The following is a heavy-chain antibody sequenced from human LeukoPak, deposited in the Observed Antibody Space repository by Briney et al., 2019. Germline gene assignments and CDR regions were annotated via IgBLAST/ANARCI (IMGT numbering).Heavy chain of an antibody. J-gene: IGHJ3*02. CDR1: GYTFDNYA. V-gene: IGHV7-4-1*02. Sequence: ASVKVSCKASGYTFDNYAMNWVRQAPGQGLEWMGWINTKTGNPTYAQGFTGRFVFSLDTSVSTAYLQISSLKAEDTAVYYCARGSHPLTIVATIPGDAFDIWGQGTMVTVSS. CDR3: ARGSHPLTIVATIPGDAFDI. D-gene: IGHD5-12*01. CDR2: INTKTGNP.